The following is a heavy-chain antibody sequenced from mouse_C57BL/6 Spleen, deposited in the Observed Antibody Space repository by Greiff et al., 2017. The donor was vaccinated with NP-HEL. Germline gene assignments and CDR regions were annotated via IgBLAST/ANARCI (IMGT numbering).Heavy chain of an antibody. CDR3: ARDDYDEGRFAY. CDR1: GYTFTDYY. D-gene: IGHD2-4*01. CDR2: INPYNGGT. Sequence: EVQLQQSGPVLVKPGASVKMSCKASGYTFTDYYMNWVKQSHGKSLEWIGVINPYNGGTSYNQKFKGKATLTVDKSSSTAYMELNSLTPEDSAVYYCARDDYDEGRFAYWGQGTLVTVSA. J-gene: IGHJ3*01. V-gene: IGHV1-19*01.